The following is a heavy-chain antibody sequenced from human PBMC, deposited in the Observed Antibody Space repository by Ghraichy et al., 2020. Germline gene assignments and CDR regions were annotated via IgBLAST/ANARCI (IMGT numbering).Heavy chain of an antibody. J-gene: IGHJ4*02. V-gene: IGHV3-23*01. CDR3: AKGGRDTNY. CDR1: GFTFSNYA. CDR2: ISGSADNT. D-gene: IGHD5-18*01. Sequence: GESLNISCAASGFTFSNYAMSWVRQAPGKGLEWVSLISGSADNTYYADSVKGRFTISRDNSENTLYLQMNSLRADDTALYYCAKGGRDTNYWGQGTLVTVSS.